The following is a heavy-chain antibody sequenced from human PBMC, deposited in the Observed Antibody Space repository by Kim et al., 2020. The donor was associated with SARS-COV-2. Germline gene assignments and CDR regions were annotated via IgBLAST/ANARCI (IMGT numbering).Heavy chain of an antibody. CDR1: GYTFTSYG. J-gene: IGHJ6*02. CDR2: ISAYNGNT. V-gene: IGHV1-18*01. CDR3: ARDDSRDDPYYYGMDV. D-gene: IGHD6-13*01. Sequence: ASVKVSCKASGYTFTSYGISWVRLAPGQGLEWMGWISAYNGNTNYAQKLQGRVTMTTDTSTSTAYMELRSLRSDDTAVYYCARDDSRDDPYYYGMDVWGQGTTVTVSS.